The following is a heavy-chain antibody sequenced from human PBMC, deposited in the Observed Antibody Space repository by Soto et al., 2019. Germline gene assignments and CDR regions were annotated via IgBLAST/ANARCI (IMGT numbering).Heavy chain of an antibody. V-gene: IGHV4-38-2*02. D-gene: IGHD6-19*01. CDR1: GYSISSGYY. CDR3: ARDLSSGWYNDHYYYGMDV. CDR2: IYHSGST. Sequence: TSETLSLTCAVSGYSISSGYYWGWIRQPPGKGLEWIGSIYHSGSTYYNPSLKSRVTISVDTSKNQFSLKLSSVTAADTAVYYCARDLSSGWYNDHYYYGMDVWGQGTTVTVSS. J-gene: IGHJ6*02.